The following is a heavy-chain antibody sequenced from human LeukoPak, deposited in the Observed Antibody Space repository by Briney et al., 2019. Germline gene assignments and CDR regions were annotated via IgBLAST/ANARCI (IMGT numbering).Heavy chain of an antibody. CDR2: IYYSGST. Sequence: PSETLSLTCTVSGGSIRSYYWSWIRQPPGKGLEWIGYIYYSGSTNSNPSLKSRLTISVDTSKNQFSLKVSSVTAADTAVYYCARALTPGYCSGGTCSYFDYWGQGTLVTVS. V-gene: IGHV4-59*01. J-gene: IGHJ4*02. CDR3: ARALTPGYCSGGTCSYFDY. D-gene: IGHD2-15*01. CDR1: GGSIRSYY.